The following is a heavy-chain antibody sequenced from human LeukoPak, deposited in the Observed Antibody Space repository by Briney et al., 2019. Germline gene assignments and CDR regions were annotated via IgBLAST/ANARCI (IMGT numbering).Heavy chain of an antibody. D-gene: IGHD6-13*01. CDR1: GFTVSSNY. Sequence: GGSLRLSCAASGFTVSSNYMSWVRQAPGKGLEWVSVIYSGGSTYYADSVKGRFTISRDNSKNTLYLQMNSLRAEDTAVYYCARGIAAAGTVYFDYWGQGTLVTVSS. J-gene: IGHJ4*02. V-gene: IGHV3-53*01. CDR3: ARGIAAAGTVYFDY. CDR2: IYSGGST.